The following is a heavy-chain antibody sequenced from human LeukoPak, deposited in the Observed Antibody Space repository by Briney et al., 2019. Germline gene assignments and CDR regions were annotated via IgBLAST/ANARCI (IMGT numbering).Heavy chain of an antibody. Sequence: PSETLSLTCAVYGGSFSGYYWSWIRQPPGKGLEWIGEINHSGSTNYNPSLKSRVTISVDTSKNRFSLKLSSVTAADTAAYYCARETRYTVTKDYWGQGTLVTVSS. CDR3: ARETRYTVTKDY. J-gene: IGHJ4*02. CDR1: GGSFSGYY. D-gene: IGHD4-11*01. V-gene: IGHV4-34*01. CDR2: INHSGST.